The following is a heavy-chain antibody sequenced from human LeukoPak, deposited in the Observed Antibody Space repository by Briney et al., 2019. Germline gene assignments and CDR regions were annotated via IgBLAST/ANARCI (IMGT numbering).Heavy chain of an antibody. V-gene: IGHV4-59*08. CDR2: IFYSGNT. J-gene: IGHJ2*01. D-gene: IGHD6-13*01. CDR1: GGSISGYY. Sequence: SEALSLTCTVSGGSISGYYWSWIRQPPGQGLEWIGYIFYSGNTNYNPTLKSRVTISVDTSENQFSLRLSSVTAADTAVYFCARQASWLPYFDLWGRGTLVAASS. CDR3: ARQASWLPYFDL.